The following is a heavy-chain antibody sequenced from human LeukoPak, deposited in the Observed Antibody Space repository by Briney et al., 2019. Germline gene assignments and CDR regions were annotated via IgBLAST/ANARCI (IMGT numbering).Heavy chain of an antibody. CDR2: INHSGST. J-gene: IGHJ4*02. CDR1: GGSFSGYY. V-gene: IGHV4-34*01. Sequence: SETLSLTCAVCGGSFSGYYWSWIRQPPGKGLEWIGEINHSGSTNYNPSLKSRVTISVDTSKNQFSLKLSSVTAADTAVYYCARQAYWGQGTLVTVSS. CDR3: ARQAY.